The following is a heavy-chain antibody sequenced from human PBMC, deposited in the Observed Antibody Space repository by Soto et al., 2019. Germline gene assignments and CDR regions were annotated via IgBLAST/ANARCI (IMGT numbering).Heavy chain of an antibody. CDR2: ISFDGSFK. Sequence: QVQLVESGGGVVQPGRSLTLSCAASGFTFSSFGIHWVRQAPGKGLEWVTFISFDGSFKYYADSVKGRFTISRDNSKNTVYLQMNSLRAEDTAVYFCAKRQYSGDYEENDAFDIWGRGTIVTVSS. V-gene: IGHV3-30*18. CDR1: GFTFSSFG. J-gene: IGHJ3*02. D-gene: IGHD4-17*01. CDR3: AKRQYSGDYEENDAFDI.